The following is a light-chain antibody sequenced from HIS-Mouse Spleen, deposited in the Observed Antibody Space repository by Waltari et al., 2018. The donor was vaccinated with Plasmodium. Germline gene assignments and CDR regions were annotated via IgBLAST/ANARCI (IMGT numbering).Light chain of an antibody. V-gene: IGKV1-5*03. CDR1: QSISSW. J-gene: IGKJ1*01. CDR2: KAS. CDR3: QQYNSYSRT. Sequence: DIQMTQSPSTLSASVADRVTITCRASQSISSWLAWYKQKPGKAPKLLIYKASSLESGVPSRFSGSGSGTEFTLTISSLQPDDFATYYCQQYNSYSRTFGQGTKVEIK.